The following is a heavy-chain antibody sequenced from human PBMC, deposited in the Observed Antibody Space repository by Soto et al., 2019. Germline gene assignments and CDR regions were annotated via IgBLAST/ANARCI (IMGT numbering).Heavy chain of an antibody. CDR3: AKGGPFDI. V-gene: IGHV3-30*18. Sequence: QVQLVESGGSVVQPGGSRRLSCAASGFSFSYYGLHWVRQAPGKGLEWLALITHDGYNRYYADSVKGRFTISRDNSKNTIFLQMNSLKSEDTAVYYCAKGGPFDIWGQGTPVTVSS. CDR2: ITHDGYNR. CDR1: GFSFSYYG. J-gene: IGHJ4*02.